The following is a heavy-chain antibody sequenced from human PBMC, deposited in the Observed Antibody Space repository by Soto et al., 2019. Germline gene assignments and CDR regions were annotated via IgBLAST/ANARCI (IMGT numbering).Heavy chain of an antibody. V-gene: IGHV4-39*01. Sequence: QLQLQESGPGLVKPSETLSLTYTVSGGSISSSSYYWGWIRQPPGKGLEWIGSIYYSGSTYYNPSLKSRVTISVDTSKNQFSLKLSSVTAADTAVYYCASTYYYVRRGAFDIWGQGTMVTVSS. CDR2: IYYSGST. D-gene: IGHD3-10*02. CDR3: ASTYYYVRRGAFDI. CDR1: GGSISSSSYY. J-gene: IGHJ3*02.